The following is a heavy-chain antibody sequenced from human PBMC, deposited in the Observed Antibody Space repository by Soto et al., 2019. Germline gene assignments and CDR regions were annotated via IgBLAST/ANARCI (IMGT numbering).Heavy chain of an antibody. D-gene: IGHD3-16*01. J-gene: IGHJ4*02. V-gene: IGHV3-30*04. Sequence: QVQLVESGGDVVQPGRSLRLSCAASGFTFSFYAMHWVRQAPCKGLEWVAVISYNGRNKHYVDSVKGRFTISRDNSQDTLYLQMDSLRPDDTAVYYCARQAKIGDRSQFYFDSWGQGTLVTVSS. CDR1: GFTFSFYA. CDR2: ISYNGRNK. CDR3: ARQAKIGDRSQFYFDS.